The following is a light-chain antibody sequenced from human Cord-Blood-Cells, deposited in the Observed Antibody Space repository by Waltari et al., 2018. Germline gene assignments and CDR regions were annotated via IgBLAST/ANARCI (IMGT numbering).Light chain of an antibody. CDR2: EVS. CDR1: SSDVGGYNP. Sequence: QSALTQPASASGSPGLPITISCTGTSSDVGGYNPVSWYQQHPGKAPKLMVYEVSKRPSGVSTRFSGSKSGNTASLTIGGLQAEDEADYYCCSYAGSSTWVFGGGTKLTVL. CDR3: CSYAGSSTWV. J-gene: IGLJ3*02. V-gene: IGLV2-23*02.